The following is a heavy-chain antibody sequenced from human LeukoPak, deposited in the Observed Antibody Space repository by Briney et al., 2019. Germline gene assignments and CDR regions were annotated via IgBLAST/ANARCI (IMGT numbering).Heavy chain of an antibody. J-gene: IGHJ5*02. CDR2: ISNSGGTT. D-gene: IGHD4-17*01. V-gene: IGHV3-23*01. CDR1: GFTFSSYA. Sequence: PGGSLRLSCAASGFTFSSYAMTWVRQAPGKGLVWVSTISNSGGTTYYADSVKGRFTISRDKSKNTLYLQLNSLRAEDTAVYFCAKDYGDYSSWFDRWGQGTLVTVSS. CDR3: AKDYGDYSSWFDR.